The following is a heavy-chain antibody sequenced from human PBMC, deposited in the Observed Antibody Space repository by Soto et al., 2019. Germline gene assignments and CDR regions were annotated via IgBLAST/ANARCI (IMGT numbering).Heavy chain of an antibody. D-gene: IGHD1-26*01. CDR1: GGSFRRYA. CDR3: ASRERVDAFDI. J-gene: IGHJ3*02. CDR2: IIPILGSP. Sequence: QVLLVQSGAEVKKPGPSVKVSCKVSGGSFRRYAISWVRQAPGQGLEWMGGIIPILGSPNYAQKFQDRVTIIADESTSTTYMELSSLRSEDAAVYYCASRERVDAFDIWGQGTMVTVSS. V-gene: IGHV1-69*01.